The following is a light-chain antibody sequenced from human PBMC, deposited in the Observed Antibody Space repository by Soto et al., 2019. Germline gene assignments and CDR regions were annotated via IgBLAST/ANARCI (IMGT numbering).Light chain of an antibody. J-gene: IGLJ1*01. Sequence: QSVLTQPPSASGSLGQSVTISCTGTSDDVGGYNYVSWYQQHPGKAPKIMIYEVSKRPSGVPDRFSGSKSGNTASLTVSGPQTEDEAAYYCCSHAGDNTYVFGTGTKLTVL. CDR1: SDDVGGYNY. V-gene: IGLV2-8*01. CDR3: CSHAGDNTYV. CDR2: EVS.